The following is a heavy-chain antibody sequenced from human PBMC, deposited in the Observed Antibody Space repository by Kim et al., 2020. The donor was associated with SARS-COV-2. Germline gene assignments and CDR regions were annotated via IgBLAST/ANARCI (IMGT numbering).Heavy chain of an antibody. CDR1: GGSISSYY. V-gene: IGHV4-59*13. D-gene: IGHD3-9*01. J-gene: IGHJ6*02. CDR2: IYYSGST. CDR3: ARVVGGILTGYYYYYGMDV. Sequence: SETLSLTCTVSGGSISSYYWSWIRQPPGKGLEWIGYIYYSGSTNYNPSLKSRVTISVDTSKNQFSLKLSSVTAADTAVYYCARVVGGILTGYYYYYGMDVWGRGTTVTVSS.